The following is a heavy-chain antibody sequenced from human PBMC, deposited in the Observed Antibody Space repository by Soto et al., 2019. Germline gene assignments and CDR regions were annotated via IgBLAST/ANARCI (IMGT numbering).Heavy chain of an antibody. Sequence: GGSLRLSCAASGFTFSSYWMSWVRQAPGKGLEWVANIKQDGSEKYYVDSVKGRFTISRDNAKNSRYLQMNSLRAEETALFYGAREAKHSSSRPCFEPWGQGSLVTVSS. J-gene: IGHJ5*02. CDR2: IKQDGSEK. CDR1: GFTFSSYW. CDR3: AREAKHSSSRPCFEP. D-gene: IGHD6-6*01. V-gene: IGHV3-7*01.